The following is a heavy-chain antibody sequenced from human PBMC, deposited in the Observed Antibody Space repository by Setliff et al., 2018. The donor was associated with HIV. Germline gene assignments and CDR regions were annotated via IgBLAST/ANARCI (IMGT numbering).Heavy chain of an antibody. V-gene: IGHV3-7*01. Sequence: GGSLRLSCAASGFAFSTYWMSWVRQAPGKGLEWVANIRQDGSEKYYVDSVKGRFTISRDNAKNSLYLQMNSLRAEDTAVYYCATQPPAALSYYYYYMDVWGKGTTVTVSS. CDR1: GFAFSTYW. J-gene: IGHJ6*03. CDR2: IRQDGSEK. CDR3: ATQPPAALSYYYYYMDV. D-gene: IGHD2-2*01.